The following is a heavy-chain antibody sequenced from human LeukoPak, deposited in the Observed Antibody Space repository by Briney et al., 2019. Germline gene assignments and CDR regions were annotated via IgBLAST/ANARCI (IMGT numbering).Heavy chain of an antibody. D-gene: IGHD3-9*01. V-gene: IGHV3-30*18. CDR1: GFTFCSYG. Sequence: GRSLRLSSAAAGFTFCSYGMHWVRQAPGKGLEWVAVISYDGSNKYYADSVKGRFTISRDNSKNTLYLQMNSLRAEDTAVYYCAKTVYDILTGYDLWGQRTLVTVSS. CDR2: ISYDGSNK. J-gene: IGHJ4*02. CDR3: AKTVYDILTGYDL.